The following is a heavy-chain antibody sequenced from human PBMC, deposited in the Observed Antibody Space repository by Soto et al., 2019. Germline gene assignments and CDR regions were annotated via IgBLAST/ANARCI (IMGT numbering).Heavy chain of an antibody. Sequence: ASVKVSCKASGYTFTSYYMHWVRQAPGQGLEWMGIINPSGGSTSYAQKFQGRVTMTRDTSTSTVYMELSSLRSEETAVYYCAREAYCSSTSCSRTINWFDPWGQGTLVTVSS. J-gene: IGHJ5*02. CDR2: INPSGGST. CDR1: GYTFTSYY. CDR3: AREAYCSSTSCSRTINWFDP. D-gene: IGHD2-2*01. V-gene: IGHV1-46*01.